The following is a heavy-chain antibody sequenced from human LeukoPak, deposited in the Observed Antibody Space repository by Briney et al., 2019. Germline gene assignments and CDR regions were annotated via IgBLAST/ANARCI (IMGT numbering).Heavy chain of an antibody. CDR2: INPNSGGT. CDR3: ARVSRSGGNCYMSNWFDS. J-gene: IGHJ5*01. Sequence: ASVKVSCKASGYTFTAYYIHWVRQAPGQGLEWMGWINPNSGGTNYGEKFQGRVTMTRDTSLSSAYLELSSLRSDDTALYYCARVSRSGGNCYMSNWFDSWGQGTLVTVSS. V-gene: IGHV1-2*02. CDR1: GYTFTAYY. D-gene: IGHD2-15*01.